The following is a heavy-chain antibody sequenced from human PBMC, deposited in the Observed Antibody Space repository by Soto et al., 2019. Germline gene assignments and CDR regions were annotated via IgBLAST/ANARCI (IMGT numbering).Heavy chain of an antibody. CDR2: ISAYNGNT. J-gene: IGHJ5*02. V-gene: IGHV1-18*01. Sequence: ASVKVSCKASGYTFTSYGISWARQAPGQGLEWMGWISAYNGNTNYAQKLQGRVTMTTDTSTSTAYMELRSLRSDDTAVYYCARDPAVAGIFDPWGQGTLVTVSS. D-gene: IGHD6-19*01. CDR1: GYTFTSYG. CDR3: ARDPAVAGIFDP.